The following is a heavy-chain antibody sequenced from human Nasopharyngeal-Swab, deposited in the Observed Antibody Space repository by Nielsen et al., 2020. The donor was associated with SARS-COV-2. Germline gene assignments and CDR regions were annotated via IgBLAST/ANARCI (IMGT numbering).Heavy chain of an antibody. CDR2: VSQTGAP. Sequence: SETLSLTCTVSGDSISNRFSYWAWIRQSPGKGLEWIGSVSQTGAPPYMASLKSRVTLSVDTSHHPVSLRLTSVTAADTAFYFCARLNIAATSSHFDHWGHGTLVTVSS. J-gene: IGHJ4*01. D-gene: IGHD5-12*01. CDR3: ARLNIAATSSHFDH. V-gene: IGHV4-39*01. CDR1: GDSISNRFSY.